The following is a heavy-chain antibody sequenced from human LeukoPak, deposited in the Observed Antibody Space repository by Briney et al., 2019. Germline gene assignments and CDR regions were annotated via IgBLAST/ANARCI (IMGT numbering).Heavy chain of an antibody. J-gene: IGHJ4*02. Sequence: SETLSLTCAVYGGSFGGYYWSWIRQPPGKGLEWIGEISHSGSTNHNPSLKSRVTISVDTSKNEVSLRLSSVTAADTAVYFCASVELATTNFGYWGQGSLVTVSS. CDR3: ASVELATTNFGY. CDR2: ISHSGST. D-gene: IGHD5-24*01. V-gene: IGHV4-34*01. CDR1: GGSFGGYY.